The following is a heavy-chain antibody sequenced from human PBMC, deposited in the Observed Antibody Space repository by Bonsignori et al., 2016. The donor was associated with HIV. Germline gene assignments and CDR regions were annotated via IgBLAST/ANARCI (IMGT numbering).Heavy chain of an antibody. D-gene: IGHD5-12*01. V-gene: IGHV4-34*01. J-gene: IGHJ6*03. CDR2: INHSGST. CDR1: GGSFSGYY. CDR3: ARGGRGYSGYEPISYYYYYMDV. Sequence: SETLSLTCAVYGGSFSGYYWSWIRQPPGKGLEWIGEINHSGSTNYNPSLKSRVTISVDTSKNQFSLKLSSVTAADTAVYYCARGGRGYSGYEPISYYYYYMDVWGKGTTVTVSS.